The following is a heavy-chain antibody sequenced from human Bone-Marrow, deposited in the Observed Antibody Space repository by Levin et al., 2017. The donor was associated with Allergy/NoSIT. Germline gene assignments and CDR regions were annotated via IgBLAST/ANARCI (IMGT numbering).Heavy chain of an antibody. CDR3: ARFEGSGINRFDP. CDR1: GGSISSSDYY. V-gene: IGHV4-31*03. J-gene: IGHJ5*02. D-gene: IGHD3-10*01. CDR2: MYYSGST. Sequence: SETLSLTCTVSGGSISSSDYYWSWVRQHPGKGLEWIGDMYYSGSTYYSPSLKGRVTMSVDTSKNQFYLKLSSVTAADTAVYYCARFEGSGINRFDPWGQGTRVTVSS.